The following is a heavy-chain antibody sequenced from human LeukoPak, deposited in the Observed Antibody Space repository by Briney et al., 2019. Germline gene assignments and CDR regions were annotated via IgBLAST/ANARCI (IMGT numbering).Heavy chain of an antibody. CDR2: FTGSGGGS. D-gene: IGHD5-18*01. Sequence: GGSLRLSCAASGFTFSSSGLTWVRQAPGKGLEWVSGFTGSGGGSFYVDSVKGRFTISRDNSKNTLYLQMNSLRAEDTAVYYCAAVDVDTAFPWGQGTLVTVSS. J-gene: IGHJ5*02. V-gene: IGHV3-23*01. CDR3: AAVDVDTAFP. CDR1: GFTFSSSG.